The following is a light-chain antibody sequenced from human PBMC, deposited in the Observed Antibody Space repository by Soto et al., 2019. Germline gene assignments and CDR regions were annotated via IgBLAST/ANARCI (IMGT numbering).Light chain of an antibody. CDR1: QSVSSSY. Sequence: EIVLTQSPGTLSLSPGERATLSCRASQSVSSSYLAWYQQKSGQAPRLLIYGASSRATGIPDRFSGSGSGXXXXLXIXXLXPXDFAAYYCQQYGSSPITFGQGTRLEIK. J-gene: IGKJ5*01. CDR3: QQYGSSPIT. CDR2: GAS. V-gene: IGKV3-20*01.